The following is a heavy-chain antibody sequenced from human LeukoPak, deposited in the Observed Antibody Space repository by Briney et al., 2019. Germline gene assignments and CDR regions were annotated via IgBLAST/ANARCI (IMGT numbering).Heavy chain of an antibody. CDR1: GGTFSSYA. V-gene: IGHV1-69*04. D-gene: IGHD3-9*01. Sequence: SVTVSCKASGGTFSSYAISWVRPAPGQGLEWMGRIIPILGIANYAQKFQGRVTITADKSTSTAYMELSSLRSEDTAVYYCARGVRDAAPGVRYFDWLLYDYWGQGTLVTVSS. J-gene: IGHJ4*02. CDR3: ARGVRDAAPGVRYFDWLLYDY. CDR2: IIPILGIA.